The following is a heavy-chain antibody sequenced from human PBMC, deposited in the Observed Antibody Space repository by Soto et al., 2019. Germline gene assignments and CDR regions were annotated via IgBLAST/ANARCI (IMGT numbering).Heavy chain of an antibody. Sequence: ASVKVSCKASGYTFTGYYMHWVRQAPGQGLEWMGWINPNSGGTNYAQKFQGWVTMTRDTSISTAYMELSRLRSDDTAVYYCARGGLGDFNYYYYYMDVWGKGTTVTV. J-gene: IGHJ6*03. CDR2: INPNSGGT. D-gene: IGHD3-16*01. CDR3: ARGGLGDFNYYYYYMDV. V-gene: IGHV1-2*04. CDR1: GYTFTGYY.